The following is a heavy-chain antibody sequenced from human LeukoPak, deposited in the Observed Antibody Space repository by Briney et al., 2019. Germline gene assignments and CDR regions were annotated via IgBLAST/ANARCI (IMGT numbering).Heavy chain of an antibody. D-gene: IGHD1-26*01. CDR1: GGTFSSYA. CDR3: ARISGSYDY. J-gene: IGHJ4*02. V-gene: IGHV1-46*01. Sequence: GASVKVSCKASGGTFSSYAISWVRQAPGQGLEWMGIINPRGGSTSYAQKFQGRVTMTRDTSTSTVYMELSSLRSEDTAVYYCARISGSYDYWGQGTLVTVSS. CDR2: INPRGGST.